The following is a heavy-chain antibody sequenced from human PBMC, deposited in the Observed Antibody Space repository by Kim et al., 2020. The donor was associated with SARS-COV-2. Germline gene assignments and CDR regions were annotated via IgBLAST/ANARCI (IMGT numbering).Heavy chain of an antibody. J-gene: IGHJ4*02. V-gene: IGHV4-31*02. CDR3: ARTLGGYGSGSFLDY. D-gene: IGHD3-10*01. Sequence: PSLKSRVTIAVDTSKNQFSLKLSSVTAADTAVYYCARTLGGYGSGSFLDYWGQGTLVTVSS.